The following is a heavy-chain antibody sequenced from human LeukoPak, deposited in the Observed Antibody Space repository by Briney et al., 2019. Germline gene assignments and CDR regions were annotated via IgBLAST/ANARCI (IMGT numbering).Heavy chain of an antibody. D-gene: IGHD3-16*02. CDR1: GYTFTSYD. V-gene: IGHV1-18*01. Sequence: ASVKVSCKASGYTFTSYDINWVRQATGQGLEWMGWMNPNSGNTNYAQKLQGRVTMTTDTSTSTAYMELRSLRSDDTAVYYCARDNYDYVWGSYRPDKYWFDPWGQGTLVTVSS. CDR2: MNPNSGNT. CDR3: ARDNYDYVWGSYRPDKYWFDP. J-gene: IGHJ5*02.